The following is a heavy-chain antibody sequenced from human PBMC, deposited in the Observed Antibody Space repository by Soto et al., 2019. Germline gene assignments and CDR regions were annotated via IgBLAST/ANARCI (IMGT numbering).Heavy chain of an antibody. J-gene: IGHJ4*02. CDR1: GYTFTSYA. Sequence: QVQLVQSGAEVKKAGASVKVSCKASGYTFTSYAIHWVRQAPGQRLEWMGWINAGTGNTKYSQKFQGRVIITRDTSASTVFMELSSLRSEDTAVYYCTRGCSGGTCYVFEYWGQGTLVTVSS. V-gene: IGHV1-3*01. CDR2: INAGTGNT. D-gene: IGHD2-15*01. CDR3: TRGCSGGTCYVFEY.